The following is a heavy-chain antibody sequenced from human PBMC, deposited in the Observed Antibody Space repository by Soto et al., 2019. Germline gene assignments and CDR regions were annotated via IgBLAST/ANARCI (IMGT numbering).Heavy chain of an antibody. V-gene: IGHV1-18*01. J-gene: IGHJ5*02. CDR3: ARVSSQWLVPVSS. Sequence: ASVNVSCKSSGYTFTSYCISWVRQAPGQGLEWMGWISAYNGNTNYAQKLQGRVTMTTDTSTSTAYMELRSLRSDDTAVYYCARVSSQWLVPVSSWGQGTLVTVSS. CDR2: ISAYNGNT. D-gene: IGHD6-19*01. CDR1: GYTFTSYC.